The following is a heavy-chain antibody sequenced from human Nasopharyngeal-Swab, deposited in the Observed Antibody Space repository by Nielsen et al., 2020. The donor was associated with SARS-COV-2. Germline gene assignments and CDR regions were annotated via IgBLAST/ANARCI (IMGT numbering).Heavy chain of an antibody. CDR2: IYYSGST. V-gene: IGHV4-31*03. CDR3: ARAQSITMIIGAFDI. Sequence: SETLSLTCTVSGGSISSGGYYWSWIRQHPGKGLEWIGYIYYSGSTYYNPSLKSRVTISVDTSKNQFSLKLSPVTAADTAVYYCARAQSITMIIGAFDIWGQGTMVTVSS. D-gene: IGHD3-22*01. CDR1: GGSISSGGYY. J-gene: IGHJ3*02.